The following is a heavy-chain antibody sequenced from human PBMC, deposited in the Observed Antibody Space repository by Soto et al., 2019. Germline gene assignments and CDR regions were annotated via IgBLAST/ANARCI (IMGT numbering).Heavy chain of an antibody. CDR1: GGTFSSYA. J-gene: IGHJ3*02. D-gene: IGHD3-22*01. CDR3: GRDPMYDSSGYNKSPTEKDDAFDI. V-gene: IGHV1-69*13. CDR2: IIPIFGTA. Sequence: SVKVSCKASGGTFSSYAISWVRQAPGQGLEWMGGIIPIFGTANYAQKFQGRVTITADESTSTAYMELSSLRAEDTAVYYCGRDPMYDSSGYNKSPTEKDDAFDIWGQGTVATVS.